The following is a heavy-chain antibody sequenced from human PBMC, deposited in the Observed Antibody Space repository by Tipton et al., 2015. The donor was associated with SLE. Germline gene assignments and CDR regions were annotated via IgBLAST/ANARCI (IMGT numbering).Heavy chain of an antibody. V-gene: IGHV3-30*04. J-gene: IGHJ4*02. D-gene: IGHD6-19*01. CDR1: GFTFSIYA. CDR3: ATGVAVAPDY. CDR2: ISYDGSNK. Sequence: SLRLSCAASGFTFSIYAMHWVRQAPGRGLEWVAVISYDGSNKYYADSVKGRFTISRDNSKNTLYLQMNSLRTDDTAVFYCATGVAVAPDYWGQGTLVTVSS.